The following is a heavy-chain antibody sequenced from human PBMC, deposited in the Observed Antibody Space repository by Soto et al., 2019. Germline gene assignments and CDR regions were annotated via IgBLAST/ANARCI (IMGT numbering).Heavy chain of an antibody. D-gene: IGHD1-26*01. CDR3: VKGHSHSYSYFDY. CDR1: GFTFSFCA. Sequence: EVQLLESGGGLVQPGGSLRHSCAASGFTFSFCAMNWVRQAPGKGLEWVSSTRGSGGDTYYADSVRGRFTISRDNSKKTLYLQMDSLRVEDTAVYYCVKGHSHSYSYFDYWGQGTLVTVSS. CDR2: TRGSGGDT. J-gene: IGHJ4*02. V-gene: IGHV3-23*01.